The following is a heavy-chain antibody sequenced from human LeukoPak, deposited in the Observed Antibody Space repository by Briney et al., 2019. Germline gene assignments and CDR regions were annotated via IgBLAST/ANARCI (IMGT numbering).Heavy chain of an antibody. Sequence: SVKVSCKASGGTFGCYAISWVRQAPGQGLEWMGGIIPIFGTANYAQKFQGRVTITADESTSTAYMELSSLRSEDTAVYYCARARGAFYCSGGSCYSPFDYWGQGTLVTVSS. V-gene: IGHV1-69*13. J-gene: IGHJ4*02. D-gene: IGHD2-15*01. CDR3: ARARGAFYCSGGSCYSPFDY. CDR2: IIPIFGTA. CDR1: GGTFGCYA.